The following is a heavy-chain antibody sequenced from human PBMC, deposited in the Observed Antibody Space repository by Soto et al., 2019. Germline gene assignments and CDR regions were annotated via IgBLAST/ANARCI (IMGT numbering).Heavy chain of an antibody. Sequence: SETLSLTCAVYGGSFSGYYWSWIRQPPGKGLEWIGEINHSGSTNYNPSLKSRVTISVDTSKNQFSLKLSSVTAADTAVYYCARWVGYSGYGREYYFDYWGQGTLVTVSS. V-gene: IGHV4-34*01. CDR1: GGSFSGYY. D-gene: IGHD5-12*01. CDR2: INHSGST. J-gene: IGHJ4*02. CDR3: ARWVGYSGYGREYYFDY.